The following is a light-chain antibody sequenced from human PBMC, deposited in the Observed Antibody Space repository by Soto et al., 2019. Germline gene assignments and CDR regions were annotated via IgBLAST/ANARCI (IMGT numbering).Light chain of an antibody. V-gene: IGKV1-27*01. CDR2: AAS. CDR3: QRYYNAPFT. Sequence: DIQVTQYPSSLSASVGDRVTITCRASQGIKNYLAWYQQKPGEIPKLLIYAASTLESVIPPRFSGSGSGTDFTLTINNLQPEDVATYYCQRYYNAPFTFGGGTKVEIK. J-gene: IGKJ4*01. CDR1: QGIKNY.